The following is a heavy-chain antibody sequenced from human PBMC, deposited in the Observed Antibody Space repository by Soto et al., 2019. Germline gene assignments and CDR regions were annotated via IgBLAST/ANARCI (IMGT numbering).Heavy chain of an antibody. D-gene: IGHD3-10*01. J-gene: IGHJ6*02. Sequence: GGSLRLSCAASGFTFSSYWMHWVRQAPGKGLVWVSRINSDGSSTSYADSVKGRFTISRDNAKNSLYLQMNSLRTEDTALYYCAKDMGSVPTPRDYGMDVWGQGTTVTVSS. V-gene: IGHV3-74*01. CDR2: INSDGSST. CDR3: AKDMGSVPTPRDYGMDV. CDR1: GFTFSSYW.